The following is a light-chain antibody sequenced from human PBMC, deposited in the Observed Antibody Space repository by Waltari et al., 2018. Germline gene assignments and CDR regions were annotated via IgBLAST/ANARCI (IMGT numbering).Light chain of an antibody. Sequence: DIQMTQSPSSLSASVGDRVTITCRASQSISSYLNWYQQKPGKAHKLLIYAASSLQSGVPSRFSGSGSVTDFTLTISRLQPEAFATYYCQQRYSTPPYTFGPATKLEIK. CDR3: QQRYSTPPYT. V-gene: IGKV1-39*01. CDR2: AAS. CDR1: QSISSY. J-gene: IGKJ2*01.